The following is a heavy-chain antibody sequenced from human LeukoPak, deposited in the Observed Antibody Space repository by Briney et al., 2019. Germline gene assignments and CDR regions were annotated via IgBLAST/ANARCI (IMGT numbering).Heavy chain of an antibody. Sequence: RGESLKISCKGSGYSFMSYWIGGGRQMPGKGLGWLGIIYPHESDTRYSPCFQGQVTISDDKSIANAYLQWSSLKASDTAMYYCARHEMGVAAGTNGWTYYYYGMDVWGQGTTVTVSS. CDR2: IYPHESDT. CDR1: GYSFMSYW. J-gene: IGHJ6*02. D-gene: IGHD3-3*01. V-gene: IGHV5-51*01. CDR3: ARHEMGVAAGTNGWTYYYYGMDV.